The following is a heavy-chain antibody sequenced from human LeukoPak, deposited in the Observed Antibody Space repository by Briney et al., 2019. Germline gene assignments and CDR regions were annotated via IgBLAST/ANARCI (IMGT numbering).Heavy chain of an antibody. D-gene: IGHD4-17*01. Sequence: GGSLRLSCAASGFTFDDYAMHWVRQAPGKGLEWVSGISWNSGSIGYADSVKGRFTISRDNAKNSLYLQMNSLRAEDTALYYRAKATTVTTFHAFDIWGQGTMVTVSS. CDR1: GFTFDDYA. V-gene: IGHV3-9*01. J-gene: IGHJ3*02. CDR3: AKATTVTTFHAFDI. CDR2: ISWNSGSI.